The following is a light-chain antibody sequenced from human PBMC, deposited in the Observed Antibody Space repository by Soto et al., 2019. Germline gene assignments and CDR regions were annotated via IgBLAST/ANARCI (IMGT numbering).Light chain of an antibody. Sequence: EMVLPHFPLPLLFSPGERATLSCRPSQRVATYLAWYQQRPGQPPRLLIYDASHRATGIPARFSGSGSGTDFTLTISSLELEDFAVYYCQHRTDWPPICTFGPGTKVEIK. CDR3: QHRTDWPPICT. CDR1: QRVATY. CDR2: DAS. V-gene: IGKV3-11*01. J-gene: IGKJ2*02.